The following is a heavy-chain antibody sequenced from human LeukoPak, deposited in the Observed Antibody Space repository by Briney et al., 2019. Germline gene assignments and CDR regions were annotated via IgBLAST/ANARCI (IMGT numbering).Heavy chain of an antibody. CDR3: ARIGYSSGWWYWFDP. V-gene: IGHV5-51*06. CDR1: GYSFTSYW. Sequence: GESLKISCKGSGYSFTSYWIGWVRQMPGKGLEWMGIIYPADSDTRYCPSFQGQVTISADKSISTAYLQWSSLKASDTAMYYCARIGYSSGWWYWFDPWGQGTLVTVSS. J-gene: IGHJ5*02. D-gene: IGHD6-19*01. CDR2: IYPADSDT.